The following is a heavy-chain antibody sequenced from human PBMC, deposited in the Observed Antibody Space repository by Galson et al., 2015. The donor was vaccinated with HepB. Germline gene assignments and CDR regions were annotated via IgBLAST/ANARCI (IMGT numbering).Heavy chain of an antibody. J-gene: IGHJ4*02. V-gene: IGHV1-18*01. CDR2: FSAYNGNT. CDR1: GYTLTELS. Sequence: SVKVSCKVSGYTLTELSMHWVRQAPGQGLEWMGWFSAYNGNTNYAQKLQGRVTMTTDTSTSTAYMELRSLRSDDTAVYYCARDSVDSSGYYSTVLDYWGQGTLVTVSS. CDR3: ARDSVDSSGYYSTVLDY. D-gene: IGHD3-22*01.